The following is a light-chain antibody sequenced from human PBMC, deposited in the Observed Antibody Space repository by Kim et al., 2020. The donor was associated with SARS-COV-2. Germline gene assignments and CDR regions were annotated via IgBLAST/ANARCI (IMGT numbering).Light chain of an antibody. CDR2: RDT. CDR3: QVWDSNTGL. J-gene: IGLJ3*02. V-gene: IGLV3-9*01. CDR1: NIGSKN. Sequence: VALGQTARITCGGNNIGSKNVHGYQQKPGQAPVLIIYRDTNRPSGIPERFSGSNSGNTATLTISRAQAGDEADYYCQVWDSNTGLFGGGTQLTVL.